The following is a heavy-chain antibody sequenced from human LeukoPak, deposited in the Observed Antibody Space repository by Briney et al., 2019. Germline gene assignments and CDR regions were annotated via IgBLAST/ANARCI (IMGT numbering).Heavy chain of an antibody. D-gene: IGHD4-23*01. CDR1: DFTLSRNY. V-gene: IGHV3-53*05. CDR2: IYGGVTT. Sequence: GGSLRLSCAASDFTLSRNYMSWVRQAPGKGLEGVAVIYGGVTTKYADSVKGHSTISRDNVNNSLYLHMNSLRAEDTALYYCAKDASGGNSGGYFDYWGQGTLVTVSS. CDR3: AKDASGGNSGGYFDY. J-gene: IGHJ4*02.